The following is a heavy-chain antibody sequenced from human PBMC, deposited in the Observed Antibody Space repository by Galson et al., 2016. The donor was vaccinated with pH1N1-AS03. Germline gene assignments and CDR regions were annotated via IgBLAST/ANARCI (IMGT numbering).Heavy chain of an antibody. CDR1: GFIFSDYA. CDR2: ISGNGFST. J-gene: IGHJ4*02. CDR3: ARGPVSYSNYWFPPPDY. V-gene: IGHV3-64*01. D-gene: IGHD6-13*01. Sequence: SLRLSCAASGFIFSDYAMHWVRQAPGKGLEYVSVISGNGFSTYYANSVKGRFTISRDNSKNTLYLQMGSLRTEDMAVYYCARGPVSYSNYWFPPPDYWGQGTLVTVSS.